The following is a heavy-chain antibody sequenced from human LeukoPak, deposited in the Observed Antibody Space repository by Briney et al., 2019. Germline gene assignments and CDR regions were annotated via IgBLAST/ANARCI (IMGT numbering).Heavy chain of an antibody. CDR3: ARGGVVGKGWGCWFDP. V-gene: IGHV1-46*01. Sequence: ASVKVSCKTSGYTFTSYYIHWVRQAPGQGLEWMGVISVSTGNTAFAQRFQGRVTVTKDTSTSTVHMELSSLRSEDTAIYYCARGGVVGKGWGCWFDPWGQGTLVTVSS. J-gene: IGHJ5*02. D-gene: IGHD7-27*01. CDR1: GYTFTSYY. CDR2: ISVSTGNT.